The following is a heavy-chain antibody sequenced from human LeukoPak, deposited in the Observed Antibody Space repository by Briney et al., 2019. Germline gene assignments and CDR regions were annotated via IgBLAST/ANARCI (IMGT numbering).Heavy chain of an antibody. J-gene: IGHJ4*02. D-gene: IGHD3-22*01. Sequence: EASVKVSCKASGYTFTSYGISWVRQAPGQGLEWMGWISAYNGNTNYAQKLQGRVTMTTDTSTSTAYMELRSLRSDDTAVYYCAAEKDYYDSSGYSYWGQGTLVTVSS. CDR2: ISAYNGNT. V-gene: IGHV1-18*01. CDR1: GYTFTSYG. CDR3: AAEKDYYDSSGYSY.